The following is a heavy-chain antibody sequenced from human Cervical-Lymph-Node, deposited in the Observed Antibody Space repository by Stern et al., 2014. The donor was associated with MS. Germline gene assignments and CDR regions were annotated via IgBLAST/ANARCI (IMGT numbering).Heavy chain of an antibody. V-gene: IGHV3-30*18. J-gene: IGHJ6*02. CDR3: AKGAIVLDTRVYDYHGMDV. CDR1: GFTFSTYG. Sequence: DQLVESGGGVVQPGRSLRLSCVATGFTFSTYGMNWVRQAPGKGLEWVSIISYDGSKQQYTDSVKGRFTISRDNSKNTLFLQMNSLRVEDTASYYCAKGAIVLDTRVYDYHGMDVWGQGTTVTVSS. D-gene: IGHD2-8*02. CDR2: ISYDGSKQ.